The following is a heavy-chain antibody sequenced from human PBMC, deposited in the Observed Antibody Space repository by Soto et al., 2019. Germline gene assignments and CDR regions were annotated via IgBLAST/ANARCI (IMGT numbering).Heavy chain of an antibody. V-gene: IGHV3-30-3*01. Sequence: QVQVVESGGGVVQPGRSLRLSCAASGFTFSTYAMHWVRQAPGKGLEWVAVISYDGSNEYYVDSVKGRFTISRDNSKNTLYLQMNSLRAEDSAVYYCARGSTDSYPGSRIFDFWGRGTLVTVSS. D-gene: IGHD3-10*01. CDR3: ARGSTDSYPGSRIFDF. CDR2: ISYDGSNE. CDR1: GFTFSTYA. J-gene: IGHJ4*02.